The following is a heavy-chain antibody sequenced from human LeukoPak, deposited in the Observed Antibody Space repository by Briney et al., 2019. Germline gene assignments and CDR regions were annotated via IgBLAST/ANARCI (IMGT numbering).Heavy chain of an antibody. Sequence: PSETLYLTCTVSGYSISSGYYWGWIRQPPGKGLEWIGSIYHSGSTYYNPSLKSRVTISVDTSKNQFSLKLSSVTAADTAVYYCARGLITGFDPWGQGTLVTVSS. D-gene: IGHD3-16*01. CDR1: GYSISSGYY. J-gene: IGHJ5*02. CDR3: ARGLITGFDP. V-gene: IGHV4-38-2*02. CDR2: IYHSGST.